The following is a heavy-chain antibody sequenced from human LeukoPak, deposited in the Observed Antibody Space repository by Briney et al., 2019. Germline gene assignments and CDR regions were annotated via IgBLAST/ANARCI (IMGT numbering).Heavy chain of an antibody. J-gene: IGHJ5*02. CDR2: ILYSGDT. CDR3: VRLTIFGVLTINWFDP. V-gene: IGHV4-39*07. D-gene: IGHD3-3*02. Sequence: SETLSLTCTVSGCSISSSNYYWGWIRQPPGKGLEWIGSILYSGDTHYNPSFKSRATISVDTSKNQFSLKLTSVTAADTAVYYCVRLTIFGVLTINWFDPWGQGTLVTVSS. CDR1: GCSISSSNYY.